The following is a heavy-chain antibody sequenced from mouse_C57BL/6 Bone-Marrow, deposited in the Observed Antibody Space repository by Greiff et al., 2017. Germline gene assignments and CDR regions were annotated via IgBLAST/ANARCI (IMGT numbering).Heavy chain of an antibody. CDR3: ARRGLHLDYFDY. CDR2: ISDGGSYT. CDR1: GFTFSSYA. Sequence: EVHLVESGGGLVKPGGSLKLSCAASGFTFSSYAMSWVRQTPEKRLEWVATISDGGSYTYYPDNVKGRFTISRDNAKNNLYLQMSHLKSEDTAMYYCARRGLHLDYFDYWGQGTTLTVSS. V-gene: IGHV5-4*03. D-gene: IGHD3-1*01. J-gene: IGHJ2*01.